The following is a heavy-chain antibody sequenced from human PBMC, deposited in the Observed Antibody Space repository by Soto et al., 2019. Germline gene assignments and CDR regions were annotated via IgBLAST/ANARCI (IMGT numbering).Heavy chain of an antibody. Sequence: SQTLSLTCAISGDSVSSNSSAWNWIRQSPSKDLEWLGRTYYRSKWYNDYAVSVKSRITINPDTSKNQFSLQLNSVTPEDTAVYYCARAYDFWSGYYRGYYFDYWGQGTLVTVSS. D-gene: IGHD3-3*01. V-gene: IGHV6-1*01. CDR1: GDSVSSNSSA. J-gene: IGHJ4*02. CDR3: ARAYDFWSGYYRGYYFDY. CDR2: TYYRSKWYN.